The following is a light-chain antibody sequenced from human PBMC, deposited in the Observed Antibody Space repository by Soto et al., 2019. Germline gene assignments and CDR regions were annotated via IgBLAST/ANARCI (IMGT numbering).Light chain of an antibody. V-gene: IGLV2-14*03. CDR3: SSYTTTNAVL. CDR2: DVS. Sequence: QSVLTQPASVSGSPGQSITISCTEASSDVGDYNYVSWYQQHPGKAPKLMIYDVSYRPSGVSIRFSGSKSGSTASLTISGLQAEDEADYYCSSYTTTNAVLFSGGTKVTVL. J-gene: IGLJ2*01. CDR1: SSDVGDYNY.